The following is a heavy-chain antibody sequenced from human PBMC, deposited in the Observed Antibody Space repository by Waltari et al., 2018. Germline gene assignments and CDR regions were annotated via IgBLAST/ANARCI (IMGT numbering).Heavy chain of an antibody. CDR2: IAGSVITI. CDR1: GFTFRTYE. D-gene: IGHD2-15*01. CDR3: ARFEGLGGYFDL. V-gene: IGHV3-48*03. J-gene: IGHJ2*01. Sequence: EVQLVESGGGLVQPGGSLRLSCRASGFTFRTYEMTWVRQAPGKGVEWVSYIAGSVITIYYADSVKGRFTISRDNAKNSLYLQMNSLKAEDTAVYYCARFEGLGGYFDLWGRGTLVTVPS.